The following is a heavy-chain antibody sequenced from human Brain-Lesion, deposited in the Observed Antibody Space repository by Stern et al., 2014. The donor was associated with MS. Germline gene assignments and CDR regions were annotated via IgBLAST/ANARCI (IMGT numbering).Heavy chain of an antibody. CDR1: GGSISSGGYY. D-gene: IGHD2-2*01. V-gene: IGHV4-61*02. CDR2: LFKSGST. Sequence: QVQLQESGPGLVKPSQTLSLSCTVSGGSISSGGYYWSWIRQPAGKGLEWIGRLFKSGSTSYNPSLKGRVPISIDTSKNQFSLRLNPMTAADTAVYYCARGRVVPGFQYYATDVWGQGTTVIVSS. CDR3: ARGRVVPGFQYYATDV. J-gene: IGHJ6*02.